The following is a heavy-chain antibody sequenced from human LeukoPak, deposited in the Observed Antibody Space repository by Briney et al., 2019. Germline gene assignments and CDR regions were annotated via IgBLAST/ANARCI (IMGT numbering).Heavy chain of an antibody. CDR1: GRSFSGYY. Sequence: SETLSLTCAVYGRSFSGYYWSWIRQPPGKGLEWIGEINHSGSTYYNPSLKSRVTISVDSSKNQFSLKLTSVTAADTAAYYCATLGEYYDSSGYYYNWGQGTLVTVSS. CDR3: ATLGEYYDSSGYYYN. V-gene: IGHV4-34*01. CDR2: INHSGST. D-gene: IGHD3-22*01. J-gene: IGHJ4*02.